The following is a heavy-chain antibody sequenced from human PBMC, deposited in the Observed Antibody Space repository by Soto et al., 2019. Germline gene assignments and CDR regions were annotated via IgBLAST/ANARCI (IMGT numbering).Heavy chain of an antibody. V-gene: IGHV4-39*01. Sequence: PSETLSLTCTVSGGSISSSSYYWGWIRQPPGKGLEWIGSIYYSGSTYYNPSLKSRVTISVDTSKNQFSLKLSSVTAADTAVYYCARKEAAVTIDYWGQGTLVTV. CDR2: IYYSGST. J-gene: IGHJ4*02. CDR3: ARKEAAVTIDY. CDR1: GGSISSSSYY. D-gene: IGHD4-17*01.